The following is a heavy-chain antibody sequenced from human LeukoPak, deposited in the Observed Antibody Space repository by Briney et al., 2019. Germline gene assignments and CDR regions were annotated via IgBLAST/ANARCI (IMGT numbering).Heavy chain of an antibody. CDR1: GFTFSTYS. CDR2: ISGTSSHI. CDR3: ARDPYYYDSSGYYQTEYYFDY. V-gene: IGHV3-21*04. D-gene: IGHD3-22*01. Sequence: GGSLRLSCAASGFTFSTYSMNWVRQAPGKGLEWVSIISGTSSHIFDADSVKGRFTISRDDAKNSLYLQMNSLRAEDTALYYCARDPYYYDSSGYYQTEYYFDYWGQGTLVTVSS. J-gene: IGHJ4*02.